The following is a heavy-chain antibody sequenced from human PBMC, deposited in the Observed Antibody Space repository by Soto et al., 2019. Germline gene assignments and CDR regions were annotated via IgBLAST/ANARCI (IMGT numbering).Heavy chain of an antibody. D-gene: IGHD2-15*01. Sequence: ASVNVSCKASGYTFTSYAMHWMRQAAGQRLEWMGWINAGNGNTKYSQKFQGRVTITRDTSASTAYMELSSLRSEDTAVYYCASTYCSGGSCYSVRFDPWGQGTLVTVSS. J-gene: IGHJ5*02. CDR3: ASTYCSGGSCYSVRFDP. CDR1: GYTFTSYA. CDR2: INAGNGNT. V-gene: IGHV1-3*01.